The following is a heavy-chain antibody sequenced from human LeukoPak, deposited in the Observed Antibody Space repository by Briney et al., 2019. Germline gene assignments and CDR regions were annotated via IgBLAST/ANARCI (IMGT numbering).Heavy chain of an antibody. Sequence: SETLSLTCTVSGGSISSYYWNWIRQPAGKGLEWIGRIYTSGSTNYNPSLKSRVTMSVDTSKNQFSLKLSSVTAADTAVFYCARHSNTDTWNYYYMDVWGKGTTVTVSS. CDR1: GGSISSYY. V-gene: IGHV4-4*07. J-gene: IGHJ6*03. CDR3: ARHSNTDTWNYYYMDV. D-gene: IGHD1-20*01. CDR2: IYTSGST.